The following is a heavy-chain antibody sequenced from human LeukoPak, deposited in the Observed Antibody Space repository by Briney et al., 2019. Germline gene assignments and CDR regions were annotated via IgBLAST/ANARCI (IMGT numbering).Heavy chain of an antibody. J-gene: IGHJ4*02. D-gene: IGHD3-10*01. CDR1: GYRFTSYW. V-gene: IGHV5-51*01. CDR3: ARLFGEFPTYYFVY. Sequence: GESLKISSKCSGYRFTSYWIGWVRQMPGKGLEWMGNIYPGDSGTRYSPSFQGQVTISADKSISTAYLQWSSLKASDTAMYYCARLFGEFPTYYFVYWGQGTLVTVSS. CDR2: IYPGDSGT.